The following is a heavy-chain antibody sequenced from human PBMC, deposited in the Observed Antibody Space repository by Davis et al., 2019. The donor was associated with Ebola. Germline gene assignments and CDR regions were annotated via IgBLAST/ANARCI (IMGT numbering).Heavy chain of an antibody. J-gene: IGHJ4*02. CDR2: ISWNGGSI. CDR3: ARDAFSLSRYDTEDH. D-gene: IGHD3-9*01. CDR1: GFNFDDYA. Sequence: SLKISCTASGFNFDDYAMHWVRQVPGKGLEWVSGISWNGGSIGYVDSVKGRFTISRDNARDSLYLQMDSLRVKDTAIYYCARDAFSLSRYDTEDHWGQGTLVTVSS. V-gene: IGHV3-9*01.